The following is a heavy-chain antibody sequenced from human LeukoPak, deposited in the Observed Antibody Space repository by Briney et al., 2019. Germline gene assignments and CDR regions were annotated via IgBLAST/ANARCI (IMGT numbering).Heavy chain of an antibody. V-gene: IGHV1-24*01. CDR2: FDPEDGEI. D-gene: IGHD1-26*01. J-gene: IGHJ3*02. CDR1: EYTLTELS. Sequence: ASVKVSCKVSEYTLTELSIHWVRQAPGKGLEWLGGFDPEDGEIIYAQKFQGRVTMSDDTSTDTAYMELGSLRSDDTAVYYCAADRGDYSGSYWTAFDIWSQGTMVTASS. CDR3: AADRGDYSGSYWTAFDI.